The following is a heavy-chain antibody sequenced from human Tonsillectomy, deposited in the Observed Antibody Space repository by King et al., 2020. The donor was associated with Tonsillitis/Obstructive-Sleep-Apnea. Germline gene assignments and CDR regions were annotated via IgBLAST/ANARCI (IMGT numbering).Heavy chain of an antibody. V-gene: IGHV3-30*01. CDR3: ARDLEYCSSTSCYWGGDAFDI. D-gene: IGHD2-2*01. Sequence: QLVQSGGGVVQPGRSLRLSCAASGFTFSSYAMHWVRQAPGKGLEWVAVISYDGSNKYYADSVKGRFTISRDNSKKTLYLQMNRLRAEDTAVYYCARDLEYCSSTSCYWGGDAFDIWGQGTMVTVSS. J-gene: IGHJ3*02. CDR2: ISYDGSNK. CDR1: GFTFSSYA.